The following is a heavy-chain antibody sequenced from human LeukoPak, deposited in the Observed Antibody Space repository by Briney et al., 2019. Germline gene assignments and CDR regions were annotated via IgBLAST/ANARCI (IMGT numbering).Heavy chain of an antibody. J-gene: IGHJ6*03. CDR2: ISYDGSNK. CDR1: GFTFTFYA. D-gene: IGHD3-16*01. V-gene: IGHV3-30*04. CDR3: AREKLGSYYYHHMDV. Sequence: GRSLRLSCAASGFTFTFYAIHWVRQAPGKGLEWVALISYDGSNKYYEDSVKGRFTISRDNSKNTLYLQMNSLTTEDTAVYYCAREKLGSYYYHHMDVWGKGTTVTISS.